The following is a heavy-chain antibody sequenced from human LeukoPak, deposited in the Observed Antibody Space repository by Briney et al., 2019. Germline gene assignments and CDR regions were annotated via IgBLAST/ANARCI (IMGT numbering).Heavy chain of an antibody. Sequence: ASVKVSCKASGYTFTSYYMHWVRQAPGQGLEWMGIINPSGGSTSYAQKFQGRVTMTRDTSTSTVYMELSSLRSEDTAVYYCARRDEFGEFGYYDAFDIWGQGTMVTVSS. D-gene: IGHD3-10*01. CDR3: ARRDEFGEFGYYDAFDI. J-gene: IGHJ3*02. CDR1: GYTFTSYY. V-gene: IGHV1-46*01. CDR2: INPSGGST.